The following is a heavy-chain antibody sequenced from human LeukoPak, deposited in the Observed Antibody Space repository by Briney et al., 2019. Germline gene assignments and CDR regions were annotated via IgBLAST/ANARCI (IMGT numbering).Heavy chain of an antibody. J-gene: IGHJ3*02. CDR2: ISAYNGNT. V-gene: IGHV1-18*01. CDR1: GYTFTSYG. D-gene: IGHD6-13*01. Sequence: GASVKVSCKASGYTFTSYGISWVRQAPGQGLEWMGWISAYNGNTNYAQKLQGRVTMTTDTSTSTVYMEVRSLRSDDTAMYYCVRGLDSSSASIWGQGTMVTVSS. CDR3: VRGLDSSSASI.